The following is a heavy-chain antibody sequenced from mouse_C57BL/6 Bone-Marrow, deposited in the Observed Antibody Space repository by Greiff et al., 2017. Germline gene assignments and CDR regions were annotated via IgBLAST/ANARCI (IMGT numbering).Heavy chain of an antibody. V-gene: IGHV5-16*01. CDR1: GFTFSDYY. J-gene: IGHJ4*01. Sequence: EVQLVESEGGLVQPGSSMTLSCTASGFTFSDYYMAWVRQVPEKGLEWVANINYDGSSPYYLDYLKSRFIISRDNANNILYLQMISLKSEYTATDYCARSTAQATGYYAMDDWGQGTSVTVSS. CDR3: ARSTAQATGYYAMDD. CDR2: INYDGSSP. D-gene: IGHD3-2*02.